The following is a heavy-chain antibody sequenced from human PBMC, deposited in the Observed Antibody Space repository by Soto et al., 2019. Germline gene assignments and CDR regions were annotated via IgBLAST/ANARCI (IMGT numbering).Heavy chain of an antibody. CDR1: GYTFSSYG. V-gene: IGHV1-18*01. CDR2: IRAYNGNT. Sequence: QVQLVQSGAEVKKPGASVKVSCKASGYTFSSYGISWVRQAPGQVLEWMGRIRAYNGNTNYAQKLQGRVTMTTDTATRTAYMEVMRLRSDDTGVYYCVRSIAGAVDLDYWGQGALVTVSS. CDR3: VRSIAGAVDLDY. J-gene: IGHJ4*02. D-gene: IGHD6-6*01.